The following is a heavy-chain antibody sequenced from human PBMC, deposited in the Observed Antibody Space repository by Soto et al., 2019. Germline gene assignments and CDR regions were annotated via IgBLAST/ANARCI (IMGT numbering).Heavy chain of an antibody. CDR1: GYPFTSYD. Sequence: ASVKVSLKASGYPFTSYDINWVRQATGQGLEWMGWMNPNSGNTGYAQKFQGRVTMTRNTSISTAYMELSSLRSEDTAVYYCARKVLTGYYKRNWFDPWGQGTMVTVSS. V-gene: IGHV1-8*01. J-gene: IGHJ5*02. CDR2: MNPNSGNT. D-gene: IGHD3-9*01. CDR3: ARKVLTGYYKRNWFDP.